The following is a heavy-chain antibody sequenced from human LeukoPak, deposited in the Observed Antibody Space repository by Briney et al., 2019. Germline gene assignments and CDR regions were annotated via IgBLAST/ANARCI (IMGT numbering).Heavy chain of an antibody. Sequence: SDTLSLTCTVSGDSINTGRYYWSWIRLPAGKGLEWIGRIHTDGSTKYNPSLKSRVTISVDTSKNQFSLKLSSVTAADTAVYYCARGEAMDVWGKGTTVIVSS. J-gene: IGHJ6*04. CDR3: ARGEAMDV. V-gene: IGHV4-61*02. CDR1: GDSINTGRYY. CDR2: IHTDGST.